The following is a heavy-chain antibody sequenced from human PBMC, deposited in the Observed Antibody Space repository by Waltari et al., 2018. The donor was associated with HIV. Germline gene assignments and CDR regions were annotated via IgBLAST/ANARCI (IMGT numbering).Heavy chain of an antibody. D-gene: IGHD2-2*02. V-gene: IGHV1-46*01. CDR2: IDPGGDTT. CDR3: AREIPDTLYFDF. CDR1: GYTFTNYF. J-gene: IGHJ4*02. Sequence: QVQLVQSGPEVKKPGASVITSCKTSGYTFTNYFYHWLRQAPGQGLEWMGVIDPGGDTTNYAHTFRGRLTTTRDKSTGTVYMELSNLRSDDTALYYCAREIPDTLYFDFWGQGTPVTVSS.